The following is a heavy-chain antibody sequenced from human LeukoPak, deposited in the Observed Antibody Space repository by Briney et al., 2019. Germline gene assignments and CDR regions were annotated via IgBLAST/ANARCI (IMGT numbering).Heavy chain of an antibody. Sequence: KASETLSLTCTVSGGSISSYYWSWIRQPAGKGLEWIGRIYTSGSTNYNPSLKSRVTMSVDTSKNQFSLKLSSVTAADTAVYYCGRDLYEAPSEVVVVPAAINYYGMDVWGQGTTVTVSS. D-gene: IGHD2-2*01. V-gene: IGHV4-4*07. J-gene: IGHJ6*02. CDR3: GRDLYEAPSEVVVVPAAINYYGMDV. CDR2: IYTSGST. CDR1: GGSISSYY.